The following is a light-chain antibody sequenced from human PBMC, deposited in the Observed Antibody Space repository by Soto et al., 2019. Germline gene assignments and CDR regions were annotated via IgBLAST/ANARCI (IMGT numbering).Light chain of an antibody. J-gene: IGLJ2*01. CDR1: SSDVGAYNF. Sequence: QSVLTQPRSVSGSPGQSVTISCTGTSSDVGAYNFVSWYQHHPGKAPKLMTYDVNKRPSGVPHRFSGSKSGNTASLTISGLQAEDEADYYCCSYAGSYTLLFGGGTKLTVL. CDR2: DVN. CDR3: CSYAGSYTLL. V-gene: IGLV2-11*01.